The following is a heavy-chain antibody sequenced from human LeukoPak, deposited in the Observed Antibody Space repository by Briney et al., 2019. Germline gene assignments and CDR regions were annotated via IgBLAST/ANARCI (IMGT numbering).Heavy chain of an antibody. D-gene: IGHD3-16*01. CDR2: IKQDGSEK. J-gene: IGHJ4*02. Sequence: GGSLRLSCAASGFTFSSYWMSWVRQAPGKGLEWVANIKQDGSEKYYVDSVKGRFTISRDDAKNLLYLQMDGLRVEDTAVYFCARDRGNYVRDFWGQGILVTVSS. V-gene: IGHV3-7*01. CDR3: ARDRGNYVRDF. CDR1: GFTFSSYW.